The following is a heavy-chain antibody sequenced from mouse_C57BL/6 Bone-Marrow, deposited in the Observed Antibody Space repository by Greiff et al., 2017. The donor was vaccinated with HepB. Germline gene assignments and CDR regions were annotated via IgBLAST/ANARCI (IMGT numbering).Heavy chain of an antibody. J-gene: IGHJ1*03. V-gene: IGHV1-64*01. CDR3: ARGDRYLGYFDD. CDR1: GYTFTSYW. CDR2: IHPNSGST. Sequence: QVQLQQPGAELVKPGASVKLSCKASGYTFTSYWMHWVKQRPGQGLEWIGMIHPNSGSTNYNEKFKSKATLTVDKSSSTAYMQLSSLTSEDSAVYYCARGDRYLGYFDDWGKGTTVTVSS. D-gene: IGHD2-14*01.